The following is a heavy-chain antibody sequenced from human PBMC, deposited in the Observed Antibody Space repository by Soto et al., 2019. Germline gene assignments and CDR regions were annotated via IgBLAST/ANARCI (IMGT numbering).Heavy chain of an antibody. CDR3: AKDPSYCSGGGCYPNWFAP. D-gene: IGHD2-15*01. J-gene: IGHJ5*02. CDR2: ISGSGGST. CDR1: GFTFSSYA. V-gene: IGHV3-23*01. Sequence: SGGSLRLSCAAPGFTFSSYAMSWVRQAPGKGLEWVSAISGSGGSTYYGDSVKGRFTISRDNSKNTLYLQMNSLRAEDTAVYFCAKDPSYCSGGGCYPNWFAPRGQGTLVTVSA.